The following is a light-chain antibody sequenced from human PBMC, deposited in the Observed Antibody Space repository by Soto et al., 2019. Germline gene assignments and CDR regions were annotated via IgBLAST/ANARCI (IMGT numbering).Light chain of an antibody. J-gene: IGLJ1*01. Sequence: QSVLTQPPSASGTPGQRFTIYCSGSSSNIGSNYVYWYQQLPGTAPKLLIYDDFNRPSGVPDRFSGSKSGTSASLAITGLQAEDETDYYCQSYDSSLSGFVFGTGTKVTVL. CDR1: SSNIGSNY. CDR3: QSYDSSLSGFV. CDR2: DDF. V-gene: IGLV1-40*01.